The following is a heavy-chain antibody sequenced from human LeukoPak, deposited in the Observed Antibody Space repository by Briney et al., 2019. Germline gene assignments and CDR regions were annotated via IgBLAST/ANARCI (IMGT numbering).Heavy chain of an antibody. CDR1: GYAFTSYD. D-gene: IGHD2-2*01. CDR3: AREGVDCSGTSCCMSGAFDI. J-gene: IGHJ3*02. CDR2: MNPNSGNT. V-gene: IGHV1-8*01. Sequence: GASVKVSCKASGYAFTSYDINWVRQATGQGLEWMGWMNPNSGNTGYAQKFQGRVTMTRNTSISTAYMELSSLRSEDTAVYYCAREGVDCSGTSCCMSGAFDIWGQGTMVTVSS.